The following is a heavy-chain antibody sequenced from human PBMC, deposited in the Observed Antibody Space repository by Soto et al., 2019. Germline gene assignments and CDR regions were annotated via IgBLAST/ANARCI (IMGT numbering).Heavy chain of an antibody. CDR2: IYPGDSDT. CDR3: ARHHSYCSSTSCYAPYYYYYGMDV. Sequence: LGESLKISCKGSGYSFTSYCIGWVRQMPGKGLEWMGIIYPGDSDTRYSPSFQGQVTISADKSISTAYLQWSSLKASDTAMYYCARHHSYCSSTSCYAPYYYYYGMDVWGQGTTVTVSS. J-gene: IGHJ6*02. D-gene: IGHD2-2*01. V-gene: IGHV5-51*01. CDR1: GYSFTSYC.